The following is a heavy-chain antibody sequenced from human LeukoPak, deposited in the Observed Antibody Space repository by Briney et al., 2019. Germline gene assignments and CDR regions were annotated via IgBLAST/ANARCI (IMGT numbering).Heavy chain of an antibody. CDR2: TSGSGGST. CDR1: GFTFSSYA. Sequence: GGSLRLSCAASGFTFSSYAMSWVRQAPGKGLEWVSSTSGSGGSTYYADSVKGRFTISRDNSKSTLYLQMNSLRAEDTAAYYCAKDSRFLEWPTWDFDIWGQGTMVTVSS. J-gene: IGHJ3*02. CDR3: AKDSRFLEWPTWDFDI. V-gene: IGHV3-23*01. D-gene: IGHD3-3*01.